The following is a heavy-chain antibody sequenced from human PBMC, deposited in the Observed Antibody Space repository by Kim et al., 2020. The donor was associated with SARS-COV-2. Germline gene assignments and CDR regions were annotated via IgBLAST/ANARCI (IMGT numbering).Heavy chain of an antibody. CDR2: ISSSSNTI. D-gene: IGHD4-4*01. CDR3: ARGTFLQQLTDY. CDR1: GFTFSSYS. J-gene: IGHJ4*02. V-gene: IGHV3-48*02. Sequence: GGSLRLSCAASGFTFSSYSMNWVRQAPGKGLEWVSYISSSSNTIYYADSVKGRFTISRDNAKNSLYLQMNSLRDEHTAVYYCARGTFLQQLTDYWGQGTLVSVSS.